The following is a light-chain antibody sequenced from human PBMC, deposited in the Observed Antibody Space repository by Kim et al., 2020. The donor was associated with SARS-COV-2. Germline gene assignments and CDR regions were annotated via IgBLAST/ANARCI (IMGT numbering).Light chain of an antibody. J-gene: IGLJ3*02. Sequence: SSELTQDPAVSVALGQTVRITCQGDSLRSYYASWYQQKPGQAPVLVIYGKNDRPSGIPDRFSGSNSGNTASLTITGAQAEDEADYYCNSRDSSDNRVFGGGTKLTVL. CDR3: NSRDSSDNRV. CDR1: SLRSYY. V-gene: IGLV3-19*01. CDR2: GKN.